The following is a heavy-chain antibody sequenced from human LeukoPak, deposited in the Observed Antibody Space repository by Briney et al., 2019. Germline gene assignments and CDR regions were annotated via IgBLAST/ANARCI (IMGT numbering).Heavy chain of an antibody. CDR1: GYTFTSYY. CDR3: ARSSLGLAYCGCDCYFQH. V-gene: IGHV1-46*01. Sequence: ASVKVSCKASGYTFTSYYMHWVRQAPGQGLEWMGIINPSGGSTSYAQKFQGRVTMTRDTSTSTVYMELSSLRSEDTAVYYCARSSLGLAYCGCDCYFQHWGQGTLVTVSS. CDR2: INPSGGST. J-gene: IGHJ1*01. D-gene: IGHD2-21*02.